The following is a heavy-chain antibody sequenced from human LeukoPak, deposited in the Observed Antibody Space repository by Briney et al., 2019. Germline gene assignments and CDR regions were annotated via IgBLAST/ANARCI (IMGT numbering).Heavy chain of an antibody. CDR3: AKDLGYCGGDCYSADAFDI. V-gene: IGHV3-30*02. J-gene: IGHJ3*02. CDR1: GFTFSSYG. Sequence: GGSLRLSCAASGFTFSSYGMHWVRQAPGKGLEWVAVIRYDGSNKYYADSVKGRFTISRDNSKNTLYLQMNSLRAEDTAVYYCAKDLGYCGGDCYSADAFDIWGQGTMVTVSS. D-gene: IGHD2-21*02. CDR2: IRYDGSNK.